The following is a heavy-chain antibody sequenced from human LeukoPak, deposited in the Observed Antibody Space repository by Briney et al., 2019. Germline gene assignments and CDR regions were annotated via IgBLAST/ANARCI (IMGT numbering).Heavy chain of an antibody. CDR2: IIPIFGTA. V-gene: IGHV1-69*13. J-gene: IGHJ4*02. Sequence: SVKVSCKASGGTFSSYAISWVRQAPGQGLEWMGGIIPIFGTANYAQKFQGRVTITADESTSTAYMELSSLRSEDTAVYYCARGIAGSLTFDYWGQGTLVTVSS. CDR3: ARGIAGSLTFDY. D-gene: IGHD6-13*01. CDR1: GGTFSSYA.